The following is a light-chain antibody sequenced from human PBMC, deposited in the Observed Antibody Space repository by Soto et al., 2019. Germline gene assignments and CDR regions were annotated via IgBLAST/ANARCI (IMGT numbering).Light chain of an antibody. CDR1: NIGSKS. CDR3: QVWDSSSDHPRVV. V-gene: IGLV3-21*04. CDR2: YDS. J-gene: IGLJ2*01. Sequence: SYELTQPPSVSVAPGKTARITCGGNNIGSKSVHWYQQKPGQAPVLVIYYDSDRPSGIPERFSGYNSGNTATLTISRVEAGDEAYYYCQVWDSSSDHPRVVFGGGTKLTVL.